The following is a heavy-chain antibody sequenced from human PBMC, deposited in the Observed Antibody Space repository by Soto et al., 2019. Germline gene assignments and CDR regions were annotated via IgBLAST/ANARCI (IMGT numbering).Heavy chain of an antibody. CDR2: IDHSGST. CDR3: VRGLRYSGMDV. D-gene: IGHD2-15*01. V-gene: IGHV4-34*01. CDR1: GGSLSAYY. J-gene: IGHJ6*02. Sequence: SETLSLTCAVSGGSLSAYYWTWIRQPPGRGLEWIGEIDHSGSTNYNPSLEGRVTMSIDTAKNRFPLNVTSVTAADTAVYYCVRGLRYSGMDVWGQGTTVTVSS.